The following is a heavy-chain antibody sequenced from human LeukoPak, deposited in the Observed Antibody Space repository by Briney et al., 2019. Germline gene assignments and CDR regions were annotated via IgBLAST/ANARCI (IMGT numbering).Heavy chain of an antibody. J-gene: IGHJ1*01. CDR1: GFTFTDYY. D-gene: IGHD3-9*01. V-gene: IGHV3-11*01. CDR3: ARDGHYDILTGYFQD. CDR2: ITNSGTTI. Sequence: GGSLRLSCAASGFTFTDYYMSWIRQAPGKGLEWVSYITNSGTTIYYADSVKGRFTISRDNAKNSLYLQMNSLRAEDSAVYYCARDGHYDILTGYFQDWGQGTLVTVSS.